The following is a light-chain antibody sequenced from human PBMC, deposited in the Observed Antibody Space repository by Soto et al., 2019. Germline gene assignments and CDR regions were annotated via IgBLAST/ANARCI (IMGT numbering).Light chain of an antibody. V-gene: IGKV3-20*01. Sequence: EIVLTQSPGTLSLSPGERATLSCRASQSVSSSYLAWYQQKPGQAPRLLIYGASSRATGIPDRFSGSGSGTDFTLTISRLEPEDFAVYYCQQYGSSLWTFGPGIKVDIK. CDR1: QSVSSSY. J-gene: IGKJ3*01. CDR2: GAS. CDR3: QQYGSSLWT.